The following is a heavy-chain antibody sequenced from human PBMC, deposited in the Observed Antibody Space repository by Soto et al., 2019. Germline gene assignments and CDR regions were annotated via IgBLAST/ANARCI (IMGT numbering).Heavy chain of an antibody. CDR1: GFTFNTYW. Sequence: EVQLVESGGVLVQPGGSLRLSCVASGFTFNTYWMHWVRQAPGKGLVWVSRINSDGSSTSCADSVKGRFTISRDNAKNTVYLQMNSLSGEDTALYYCARGLKNYYGSDVWGQGITVTVSS. CDR3: ARGLKNYYGSDV. J-gene: IGHJ6*02. V-gene: IGHV3-74*01. CDR2: INSDGSST.